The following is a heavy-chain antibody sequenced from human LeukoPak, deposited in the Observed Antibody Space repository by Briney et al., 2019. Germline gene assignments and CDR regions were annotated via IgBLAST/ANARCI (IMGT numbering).Heavy chain of an antibody. CDR2: INHSGST. CDR1: GGSFSGYY. D-gene: IGHD3-9*01. V-gene: IGHV4-34*01. Sequence: SSETLSLTCAVYGGSFSGYYWSWIRQPPGKGLEWIGEINHSGSTNYNPSLKSRVTISVDTSKNQFSLKLSSVTAADTAVYYCAREAPRRQLRYFDRDQYADYWGQGTLVTVSS. CDR3: AREAPRRQLRYFDRDQYADY. J-gene: IGHJ4*02.